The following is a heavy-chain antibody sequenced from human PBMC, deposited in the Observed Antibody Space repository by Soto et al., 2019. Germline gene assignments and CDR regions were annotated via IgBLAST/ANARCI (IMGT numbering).Heavy chain of an antibody. V-gene: IGHV3-23*01. J-gene: IGHJ4*02. D-gene: IGHD2-21*01. CDR1: GFTFSSYA. Sequence: EVQVLESGGGLVQPGGSLRLSCAAAGFTFSSYAMTWVRQAPGKGLEWISSISDGGDGSYYADSVKGRFTLSRDNSKNTLSLQMNSLRADDMAVYYCAKGGIGRAPRLEYWGQGTLVTVSS. CDR2: ISDGGDGS. CDR3: AKGGIGRAPRLEY.